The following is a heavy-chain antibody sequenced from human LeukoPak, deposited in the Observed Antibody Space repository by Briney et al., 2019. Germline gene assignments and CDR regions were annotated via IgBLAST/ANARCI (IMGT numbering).Heavy chain of an antibody. J-gene: IGHJ4*02. V-gene: IGHV3-53*01. CDR2: IYSGGST. Sequence: GGSLRLSCAASGFTVSSNYMSWVRQAPGKGVEWVSVIYSGGSTYYADSVKGRFTISRDNSKNTLYLQMNSLRAEDTAVYYCARDLGDFWSGYSFDYWGQGTLVTVSS. D-gene: IGHD3-3*01. CDR3: ARDLGDFWSGYSFDY. CDR1: GFTVSSNY.